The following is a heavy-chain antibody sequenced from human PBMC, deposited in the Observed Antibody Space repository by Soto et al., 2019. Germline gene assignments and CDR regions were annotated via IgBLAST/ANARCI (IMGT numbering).Heavy chain of an antibody. CDR2: ISKSGDST. Sequence: EVQLLESGGGLVQPGGSLRLSCAASGVTFTSYAMTWVRQVPGEGLQWVSSISKSGDSTYYADSVKGRFTTSRDNSKNTLYLQMNSLRAEDTDIYYCAKGSFGFDYWGQGTLVTVSS. D-gene: IGHD3-10*01. CDR1: GVTFTSYA. CDR3: AKGSFGFDY. V-gene: IGHV3-23*01. J-gene: IGHJ4*02.